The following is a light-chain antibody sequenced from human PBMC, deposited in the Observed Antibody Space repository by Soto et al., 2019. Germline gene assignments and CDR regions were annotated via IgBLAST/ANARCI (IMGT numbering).Light chain of an antibody. V-gene: IGKV3-11*01. CDR2: NAS. Sequence: EIVMTQSPATLSVSPGERATLSCRASQSVSSNLAWYQQKPGQPPRLLIYNASNRTTGIPARFSGSGSGTDFTLTISSLEPEDFAVYYCQQRSNWLWTFGQGTKVDIK. J-gene: IGKJ1*01. CDR3: QQRSNWLWT. CDR1: QSVSSN.